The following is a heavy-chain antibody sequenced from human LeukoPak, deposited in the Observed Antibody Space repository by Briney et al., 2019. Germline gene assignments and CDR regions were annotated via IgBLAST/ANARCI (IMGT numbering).Heavy chain of an antibody. Sequence: GGSLRLSCAASGFTFSSYWMHWVRQAPGKGLVWVSRINSDGSSTSYADSVKGRFTISRDNSKNTLYLQMKSLRAEDTAVYYCAKGGGYEAQYYYYYLDVWGKGTTVTISS. CDR2: INSDGSST. V-gene: IGHV3-74*01. CDR3: AKGGGYEAQYYYYYLDV. CDR1: GFTFSSYW. J-gene: IGHJ6*03. D-gene: IGHD5-12*01.